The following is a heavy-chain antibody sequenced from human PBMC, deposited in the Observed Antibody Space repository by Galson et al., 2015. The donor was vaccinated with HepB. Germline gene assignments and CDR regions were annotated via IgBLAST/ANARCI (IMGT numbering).Heavy chain of an antibody. CDR1: GFTFSDYY. CDR2: ISSSSSYT. V-gene: IGHV3-11*06. Sequence: SLRLSCAASGFTFSDYYMSWIRQAPGKGLEWVSYISSSSSYTNYADSVKGRFTISRDNAKNSLYLQMNSLRAEDTAVYYCARSFSSGWYPYYYYGMDVWGQGTTVTVSS. J-gene: IGHJ6*02. D-gene: IGHD6-19*01. CDR3: ARSFSSGWYPYYYYGMDV.